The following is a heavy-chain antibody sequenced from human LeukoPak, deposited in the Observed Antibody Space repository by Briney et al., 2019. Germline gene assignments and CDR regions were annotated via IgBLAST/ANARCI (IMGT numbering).Heavy chain of an antibody. Sequence: GRSLRLPCAASGFTLSSYNMHWVRQAPGKGLEWVAGILYDGSTEYYADSVKGRFTVSRDNSNNMLYLQMNSLRAEDTAIYYCARELSSIAALVFSCFDYWGQGTLVTVSS. CDR1: GFTLSSYN. CDR3: ARELSSIAALVFSCFDY. CDR2: ILYDGSTE. J-gene: IGHJ4*02. V-gene: IGHV3-30*04. D-gene: IGHD6-6*01.